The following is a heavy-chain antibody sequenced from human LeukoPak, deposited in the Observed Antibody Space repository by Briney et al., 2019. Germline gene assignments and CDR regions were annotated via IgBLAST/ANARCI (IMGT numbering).Heavy chain of an antibody. CDR2: IYWNDDK. CDR1: GVSLSTSGVG. D-gene: IGHD1-26*01. Sequence: SGPTLVKPTQTLTLTCTFSGVSLSTSGVGVGWIRQPPGKALEWLALIYWNDDKRYSPSLKSRLTITKDTSNNQVVLTMTNMDPVDTATYYCAHRSQVLVGATALYYFDYWGQGTLVTVSS. J-gene: IGHJ4*02. V-gene: IGHV2-5*01. CDR3: AHRSQVLVGATALYYFDY.